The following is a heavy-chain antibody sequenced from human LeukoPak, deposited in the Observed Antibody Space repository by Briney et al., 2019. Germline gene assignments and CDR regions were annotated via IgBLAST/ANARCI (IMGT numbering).Heavy chain of an antibody. CDR1: GFTFSSYG. J-gene: IGHJ3*02. D-gene: IGHD3-22*01. Sequence: GRSLRLSCAASGFTFSSYGMHWVRQAPDKGLEWVAVIWYDGSNKYYADSVKGRFTISRDNSKNTLYLQMNSLRAEDTAVYYCARPYYYDSSGYYSHAFDIWGQGTMVTVSS. V-gene: IGHV3-33*01. CDR3: ARPYYYDSSGYYSHAFDI. CDR2: IWYDGSNK.